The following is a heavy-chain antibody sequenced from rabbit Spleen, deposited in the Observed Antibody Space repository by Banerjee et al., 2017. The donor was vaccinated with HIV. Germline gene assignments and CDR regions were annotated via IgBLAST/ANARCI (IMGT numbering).Heavy chain of an antibody. CDR1: GFSFSSGYD. D-gene: IGHD4-2*01. J-gene: IGHJ6*01. CDR3: ARSVAGSVYYYAMDL. CDR2: LYNGDGNS. V-gene: IGHV1S40*01. Sequence: QSLEESGGDLVKPGASLTLTCTASGFSFSSGYDMCWVRQAPGKGLEWIACLYNGDGNSYYASWAKGRFTISKSTSLNTVTLQMTSLTAADTATYFCARSVAGSVYYYAMDLWGPGTLVTVS.